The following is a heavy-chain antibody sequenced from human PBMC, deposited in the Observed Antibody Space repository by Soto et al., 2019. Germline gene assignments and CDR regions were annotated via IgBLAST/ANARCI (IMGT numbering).Heavy chain of an antibody. Sequence: QVQLVESGGGLVQPGRSLRLSCAASGFTFSSYAMHWVRQAPGKGLEWVAVISYDGSNKYYSDSVKGRFTISRDNSKNTLYLQMNSLRAEDPAVYYCARGRDFWSGYLDYWGKGTLVTVSS. CDR3: ARGRDFWSGYLDY. D-gene: IGHD3-3*01. J-gene: IGHJ4*02. CDR1: GFTFSSYA. V-gene: IGHV3-30*14. CDR2: ISYDGSNK.